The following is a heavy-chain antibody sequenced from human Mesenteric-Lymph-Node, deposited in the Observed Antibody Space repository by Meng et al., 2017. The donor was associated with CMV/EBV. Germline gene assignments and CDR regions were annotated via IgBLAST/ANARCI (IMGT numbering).Heavy chain of an antibody. CDR3: AKDFSAWCVYGMDV. J-gene: IGHJ6*02. D-gene: IGHD4/OR15-4a*01. Sequence: GASLKISCAVSGFTFSTYAMSWVRQAPGKGLEWVSVIYSGGSSTYYADSVKGQFTISRDNSNNTLYLQMNSLRAEDMAVYYCAKDFSAWCVYGMDVWGQGTTVTVSS. CDR1: GFTFSTYA. V-gene: IGHV3-23*03. CDR2: IYSGGSST.